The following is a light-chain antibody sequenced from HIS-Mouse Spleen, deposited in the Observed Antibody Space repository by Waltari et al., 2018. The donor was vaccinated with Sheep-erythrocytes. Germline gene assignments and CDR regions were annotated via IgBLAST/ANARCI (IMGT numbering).Light chain of an antibody. CDR3: CSYAGSYNHV. V-gene: IGLV2-11*01. J-gene: IGLJ1*01. CDR1: SSDVGGYNY. Sequence: QSALTQPRSVSGSPGQSVTISCTGTSSDVGGYNYVSWYQQHPGKAPKLMIYDVSNRPSGVPDCFSGSKSGNTASLTISGLQAEDEADYYCCSYAGSYNHVFATGTKVTVL. CDR2: DVS.